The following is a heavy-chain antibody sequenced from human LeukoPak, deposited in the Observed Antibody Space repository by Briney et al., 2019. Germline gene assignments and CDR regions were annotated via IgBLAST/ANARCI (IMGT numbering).Heavy chain of an antibody. Sequence: GGSLRLSCVASGFTFSIYEMNWVRQAPGKGLEWVSYIIQSGSTVYYADSVKGQFTISRDNAKNSLYLQMNSLRAEDTAVYYCARERQSCGGDCSDYWGQGTLVTVSS. D-gene: IGHD2-21*01. CDR1: GFTFSIYE. CDR2: IIQSGSTV. J-gene: IGHJ4*02. V-gene: IGHV3-48*03. CDR3: ARERQSCGGDCSDY.